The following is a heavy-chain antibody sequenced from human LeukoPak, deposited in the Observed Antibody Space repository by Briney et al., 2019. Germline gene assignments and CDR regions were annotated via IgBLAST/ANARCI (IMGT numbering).Heavy chain of an antibody. CDR3: ARVRPYYDSSGPPDNWFDP. CDR1: GYTFTSYG. J-gene: IGHJ5*02. D-gene: IGHD3-22*01. V-gene: IGHV1-8*02. CDR2: MNPNSGNT. Sequence: ASVKVSCKASGYTFTSYGISWVRQATGQGLEWMGWMNPNSGNTGYAQKFQGRVTMTRNTSISTAYMELSSLRSEDTAVYYCARVRPYYDSSGPPDNWFDPWGQGTLVTVSS.